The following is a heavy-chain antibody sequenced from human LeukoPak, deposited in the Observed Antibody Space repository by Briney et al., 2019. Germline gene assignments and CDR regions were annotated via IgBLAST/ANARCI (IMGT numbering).Heavy chain of an antibody. Sequence: GGSLRLSCAASGFAFSSYGMHWVRQAPGKGLEWVAFIRYDGSNKYYADSVKGRFTISRDNSKNTLYLQMDSLRAEDTAVYYCAPGEYYYDSSGYQDYWGQGTLVTVSS. V-gene: IGHV3-30*02. CDR2: IRYDGSNK. D-gene: IGHD3-22*01. CDR1: GFAFSSYG. J-gene: IGHJ4*02. CDR3: APGEYYYDSSGYQDY.